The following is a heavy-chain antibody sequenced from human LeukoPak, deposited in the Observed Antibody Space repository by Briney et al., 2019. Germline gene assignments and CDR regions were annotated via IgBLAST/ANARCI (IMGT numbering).Heavy chain of an antibody. V-gene: IGHV3-23*01. CDR2: ISGSGSTT. J-gene: IGHJ4*02. CDR1: GFTFSSYA. Sequence: QPGGSLRLSCAASGFTFSSYAMTWVRQAPGKGLEWVSAISGSGSTTYYADSVKGRFTISRDNSKNTLYLQMNSLRAEDTAVYYCAKVASYCSSTSCPFDYWGQGTLVTVSS. CDR3: AKVASYCSSTSCPFDY. D-gene: IGHD2-2*01.